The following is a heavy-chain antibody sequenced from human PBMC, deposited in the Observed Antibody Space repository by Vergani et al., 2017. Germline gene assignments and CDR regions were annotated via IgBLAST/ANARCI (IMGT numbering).Heavy chain of an antibody. Sequence: EVQLVESGGGLVKRGGSLRLSCAASGFTFSSYSMNWVRQAPGKGLEWVSSISSSSSYIHYSDSLKGRFTISRDNAKSSLYLQMNSLRPDDTAVYYCVRGGRGDHGDFWSRLGPWGQGTRVIVSS. V-gene: IGHV3-21*01. J-gene: IGHJ5*02. CDR3: VRGGRGDHGDFWSRLGP. D-gene: IGHD3-3*01. CDR1: GFTFSSYS. CDR2: ISSSSSYI.